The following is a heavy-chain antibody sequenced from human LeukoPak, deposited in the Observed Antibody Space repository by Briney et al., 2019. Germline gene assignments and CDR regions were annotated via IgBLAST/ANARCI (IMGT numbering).Heavy chain of an antibody. CDR2: IKQDGSEK. CDR3: ARGGGYSGSFNDY. CDR1: GFTFSSYW. D-gene: IGHD1-26*01. V-gene: IGHV3-7*01. J-gene: IGHJ4*02. Sequence: GGSLRLSCAASGFTFSSYWMSWVRQAPGKGLEWVANIKQDGSEKYYVDSVKGRFTISRDKAKNSMYLQMNSLRAEDTAVYYCARGGGYSGSFNDYWGQGTLVTVSS.